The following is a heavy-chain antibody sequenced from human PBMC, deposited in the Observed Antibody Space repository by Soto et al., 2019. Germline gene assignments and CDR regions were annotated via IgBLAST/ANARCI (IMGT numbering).Heavy chain of an antibody. V-gene: IGHV3-66*01. CDR2: IYSGGST. J-gene: IGHJ4*02. CDR1: GFTVSSNY. Sequence: EVQLVESGGGLVQPGGSLRLSCAASGFTVSSNYMSWVRQAPGKGLEWVSVIYSGGSTNYADSVKGRFTNSRDNSKITRYLQMNSLRAEATAVYYCAREGVVAASDWGQGTLVTVSS. CDR3: AREGVVAASD. D-gene: IGHD2-15*01.